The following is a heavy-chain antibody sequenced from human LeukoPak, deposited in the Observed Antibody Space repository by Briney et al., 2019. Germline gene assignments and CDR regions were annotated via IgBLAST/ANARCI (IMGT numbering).Heavy chain of an antibody. V-gene: IGHV3-23*01. J-gene: IGHJ4*02. D-gene: IGHD4-23*01. CDR1: GFTFSNYA. CDR3: AKLGGNVAF. Sequence: PGGSLRLSCAASGFTFSNYAMSWVRQAPGKGLEWVSSISGSGGSTYYVDSVKGRFTTSRDNSKNTLHLQMNVLRAEDTAAYYCAKLGGNVAFWGQGTLVTVSS. CDR2: ISGSGGST.